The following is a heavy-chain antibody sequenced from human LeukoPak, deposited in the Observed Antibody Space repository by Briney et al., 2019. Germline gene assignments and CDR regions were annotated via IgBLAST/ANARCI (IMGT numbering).Heavy chain of an antibody. J-gene: IGHJ4*02. D-gene: IGHD1-26*01. V-gene: IGHV3-74*01. Sequence: GSLRLPCADSGFPFSSHWMHWVRQAPGKGLVWVSRIKYDASSTSYADSVKGRFTISRDNAKNTLYLQMNSLRAEDTAVYYCARGATYAYYQDYWGQGTLVTVSS. CDR3: ARGATYAYYQDY. CDR1: GFPFSSHW. CDR2: IKYDASST.